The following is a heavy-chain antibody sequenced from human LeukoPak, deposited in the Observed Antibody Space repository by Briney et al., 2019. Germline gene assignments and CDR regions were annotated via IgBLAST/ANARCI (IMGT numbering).Heavy chain of an antibody. CDR3: AKDPYSSSWYAYFDY. J-gene: IGHJ4*02. CDR2: ISWNSGSI. D-gene: IGHD6-13*01. V-gene: IGHV3-9*01. CDR1: GFTFDDYA. Sequence: GRSLRLSCAASGFTFDDYAMHWVRQAPGKGLEWVSGISWNSGSIGYADSVKGRFTISRDNAKNSLYLQMNSLRAEDTALYYCAKDPYSSSWYAYFDYWGQGTLVTVSS.